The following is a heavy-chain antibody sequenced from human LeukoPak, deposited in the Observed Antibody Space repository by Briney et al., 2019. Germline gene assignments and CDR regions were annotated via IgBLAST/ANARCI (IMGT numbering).Heavy chain of an antibody. CDR3: AKDTATVTNYFDY. CDR2: ISWNSGSI. J-gene: IGHJ4*02. V-gene: IGHV3-9*01. D-gene: IGHD4-17*01. CDR1: GFTFDDYA. Sequence: AGGSLRLSCAASGFTFDDYATHWVRQAPGKGLEWVSGISWNSGSIGYADSVKGRFTISRDNAKNSLYLQMNSLRAEDTALYYCAKDTATVTNYFDYWGQGTLVTVSS.